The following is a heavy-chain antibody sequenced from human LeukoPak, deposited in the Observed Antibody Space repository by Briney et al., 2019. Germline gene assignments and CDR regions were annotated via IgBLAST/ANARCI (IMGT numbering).Heavy chain of an antibody. CDR3: ARGGRWQPFDP. CDR1: GFTFSSYA. CDR2: ISDDGSNK. Sequence: GGSLRLSCAASGFTFSSYAMHWVRQAPGKGLEWVAVISDDGSNKYYVDSVKGRFTISRDNSKNTLYLQMNSLRVEDTAVYYCARGGRWQPFDPWGQGTLVTVSS. V-gene: IGHV3-30*04. J-gene: IGHJ5*02. D-gene: IGHD5-24*01.